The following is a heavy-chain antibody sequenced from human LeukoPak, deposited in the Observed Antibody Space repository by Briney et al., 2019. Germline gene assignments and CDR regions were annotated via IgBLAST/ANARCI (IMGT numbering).Heavy chain of an antibody. D-gene: IGHD6-19*01. J-gene: IGHJ4*02. CDR1: GGSISSSGYY. CDR2: IYYSGST. V-gene: IGHV4-39*01. Sequence: PSETLSLTCTVSGGSISSSGYYWGWIRQPPGKGLEWIGSIYYSGSTYYNPSLKSRVTISVDTSKNHFSLKLSSVTAADTAVYYCARHSGWFDYWCQGTLVTVSS. CDR3: ARHSGWFDY.